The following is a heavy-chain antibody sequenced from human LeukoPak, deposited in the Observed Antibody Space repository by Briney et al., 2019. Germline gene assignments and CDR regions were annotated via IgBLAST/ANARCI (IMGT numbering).Heavy chain of an antibody. Sequence: PGGSLRLSCAASGFTSSSYAMNWVRQVPGKGLEWVSTISGSGDKTFFADSVKGRFTISRDNSKNTLDLQMSSLRVEDTAVYYCARRGGADGWGAFDIWGQGTVVTVSS. CDR2: ISGSGDKT. CDR3: ARRGGADGWGAFDI. J-gene: IGHJ3*02. CDR1: GFTSSSYA. V-gene: IGHV3-23*01. D-gene: IGHD5-24*01.